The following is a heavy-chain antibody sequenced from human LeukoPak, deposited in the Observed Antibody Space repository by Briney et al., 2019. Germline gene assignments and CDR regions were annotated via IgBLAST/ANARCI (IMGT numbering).Heavy chain of an antibody. CDR3: TREPLGFSGCSCYSYGMDV. V-gene: IGHV3-33*01. J-gene: IGHJ6*04. Sequence: GGSLRLSCAASGFTFSSYCMHWVRQAPGKGLEWVAVIWNDGNNKNYADSVKGRFTISRDNSKNTLYLQMNSLRAEYTAVYYCTREPLGFSGCSCYSYGMDVWGKGTTVTVSS. D-gene: IGHD2-15*01. CDR1: GFTFSSYC. CDR2: IWNDGNNK.